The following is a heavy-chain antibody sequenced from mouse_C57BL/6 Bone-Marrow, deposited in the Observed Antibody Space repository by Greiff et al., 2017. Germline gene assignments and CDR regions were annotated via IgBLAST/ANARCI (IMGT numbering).Heavy chain of an antibody. CDR1: GYTFTSYW. J-gene: IGHJ3*01. V-gene: IGHV1-72*01. CDR2: IDPTRGGT. D-gene: IGHD1-1*01. Sequence: QVQLQQPGAELVKPGASVQLSCKASGYTFTSYWMHWVKQRPGRGLAWIGRIDPTRGGTKYNEKFKSKATLTVDKPASTAYMQLSSLTSEDSAVYYCARGDYGSSPWFAYWGQGTLVTVSA. CDR3: ARGDYGSSPWFAY.